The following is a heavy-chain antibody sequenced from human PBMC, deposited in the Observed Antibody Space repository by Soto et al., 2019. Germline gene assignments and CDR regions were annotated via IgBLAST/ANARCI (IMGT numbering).Heavy chain of an antibody. J-gene: IGHJ5*02. CDR2: IIPIFGTA. CDR1: GGTFSSYA. Sequence: GASVKVSCKASGGTFSSYAISWVRQAPGQGLEWMGGIIPIFGTANYAQKFQGRVTITADESTSTAYMELSSLRSEDTAVYYCARDYWNYEMHWFDPWGQGTLVTVSS. CDR3: ARDYWNYEMHWFDP. V-gene: IGHV1-69*13. D-gene: IGHD1-7*01.